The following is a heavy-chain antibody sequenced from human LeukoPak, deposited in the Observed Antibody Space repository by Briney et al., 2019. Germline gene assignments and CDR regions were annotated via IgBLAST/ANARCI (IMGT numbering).Heavy chain of an antibody. CDR3: ASASGY. CDR1: GGAISTYY. V-gene: IGHV4-4*07. J-gene: IGHJ4*02. CDR2: IYTSGST. D-gene: IGHD6-19*01. Sequence: SETLPLTFTVSGGAISTYYCSWIRQPAGKGLEWIGRIYTSGSTSYNPSLKSRVTMSVDTSKNRFSLKLSSVTAADTAVYYCASASGYWGQGTLVTGSS.